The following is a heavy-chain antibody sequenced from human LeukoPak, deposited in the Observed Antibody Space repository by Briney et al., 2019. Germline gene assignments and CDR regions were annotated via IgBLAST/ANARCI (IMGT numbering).Heavy chain of an antibody. CDR1: GFTFSSYA. Sequence: SGGSLRLSCAASGFTFSSYAMSWVRQAPGKGLEWVSMIGSSDHWTDHADSVKGRFTISRDNSKNTLSLQMDSLRAEDTAVYYCAKGYTIGREGRYYFDSWGQGTLVNVSP. D-gene: IGHD5-24*01. CDR2: IGSSDHWT. J-gene: IGHJ4*02. CDR3: AKGYTIGREGRYYFDS. V-gene: IGHV3-23*01.